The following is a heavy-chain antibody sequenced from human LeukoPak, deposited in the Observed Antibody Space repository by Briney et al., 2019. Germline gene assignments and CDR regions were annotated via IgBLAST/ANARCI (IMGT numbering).Heavy chain of an antibody. J-gene: IGHJ5*02. CDR3: ARDFRRSYYDFWSGYYSWFDP. V-gene: IGHV4-31*03. CDR2: IYYSGST. CDR1: GGSISSSSYY. D-gene: IGHD3-3*01. Sequence: SETLSLTCTVSGGSISSSSYYWGWIRQHPGKGLEWIGYIYYSGSTYYNPSLKSRVTISVDTSKNQFSLKLSSVTAADTAVYYCARDFRRSYYDFWSGYYSWFDPWGQGTLVTVSS.